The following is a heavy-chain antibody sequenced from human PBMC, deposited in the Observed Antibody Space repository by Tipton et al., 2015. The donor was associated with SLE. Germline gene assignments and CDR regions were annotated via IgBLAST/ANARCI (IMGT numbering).Heavy chain of an antibody. CDR1: GGSISSGGYY. V-gene: IGHV4-31*03. D-gene: IGHD3-16*02. CDR2: IYYSGST. J-gene: IGHJ4*02. CDR3: AREKSGSNRSLFDH. Sequence: TLSLTCTVSGGSISSGGYYWSWIRQHPGKGLEWIGYIYYSGSTYYNPSLKSRVTISVDTSKNQFSLKLSSVTAADTAVCYCAREKSGSNRSLFDHWGLGTLVTVS.